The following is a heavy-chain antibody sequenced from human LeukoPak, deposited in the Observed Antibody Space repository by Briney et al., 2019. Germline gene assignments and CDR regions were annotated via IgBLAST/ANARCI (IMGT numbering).Heavy chain of an antibody. D-gene: IGHD3-3*01. V-gene: IGHV3-30-3*01. J-gene: IGHJ4*02. CDR2: ISYDGSTT. CDR1: GFTFSSYA. Sequence: PGGSLRLSCAASGFTFSSYAMNGVRQAPGKGGEWVAVISYDGSTTYYADSVKGRFTISRDNSKNTLYLQMNSLRAEDTAVYYCARPGLEITIFGVVISWGQGTLVTVSS. CDR3: ARPGLEITIFGVVIS.